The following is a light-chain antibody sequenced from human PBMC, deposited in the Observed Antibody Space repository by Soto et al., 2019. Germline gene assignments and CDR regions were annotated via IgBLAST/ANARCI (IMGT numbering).Light chain of an antibody. J-gene: IGLJ3*02. CDR2: DVS. CDR3: SSYAGSYTLV. V-gene: IGLV2-11*01. CDR1: SSDVGAYNF. Sequence: QSALTQPRSVSGSPGQSVTISCTGTSSDVGAYNFVSWYQQHPGRVPKLMIYDVSRRPSGVPDRFSGSKSGNTASLTISGLQADDEDDYYFSSYAGSYTLVFGGGTKLTVL.